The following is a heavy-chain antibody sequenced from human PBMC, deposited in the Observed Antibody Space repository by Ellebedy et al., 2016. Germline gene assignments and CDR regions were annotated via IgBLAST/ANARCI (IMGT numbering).Heavy chain of an antibody. CDR1: GGSVDTYY. D-gene: IGHD6-6*01. CDR2: VFYGGST. CDR3: ARDVSLYSSSPSFDS. J-gene: IGHJ4*02. V-gene: IGHV4-59*02. Sequence: SETLSLXCTVSGGSVDTYYWTWIRQSPGKGLEWIGSVFYGGSTKYNPSLRSRVTISLDTSKNQFSLKVTSVAAADTAVYYCARDVSLYSSSPSFDSWGQGTLVTVSS.